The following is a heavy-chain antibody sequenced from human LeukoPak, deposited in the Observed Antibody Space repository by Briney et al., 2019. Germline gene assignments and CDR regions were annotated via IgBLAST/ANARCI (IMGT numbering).Heavy chain of an antibody. CDR2: ISAYNGNT. V-gene: IGHV1-18*04. J-gene: IGHJ4*02. Sequence: GASVKASCKASGYTFTSYGISWVRQAPGQGLEWMGWISAYNGNTNYAQKLQGRVTMTTDTSTSTAYMELRSLRSDDTAVYYCARAVGEIVVVPAAMDYWGQGTLVTVSS. CDR3: ARAVGEIVVVPAAMDY. CDR1: GYTFTSYG. D-gene: IGHD2-2*01.